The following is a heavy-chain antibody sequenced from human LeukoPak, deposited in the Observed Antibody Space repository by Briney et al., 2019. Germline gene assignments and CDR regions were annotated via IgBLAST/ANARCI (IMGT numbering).Heavy chain of an antibody. CDR3: ARVRSDIVVVPAAIHYYYYYMDV. CDR2: ISSSSSYI. Sequence: GGSLRLSCAASGFTFSSYSMNWVRQAPGKGLEWVSSISSSSSYIYYADSVKGRFTISRDNAKNSLYLQMNSLRAEDTAVYYCARVRSDIVVVPAAIHYYYYYMDVWGKGTTVTVSS. D-gene: IGHD2-2*01. V-gene: IGHV3-21*01. CDR1: GFTFSSYS. J-gene: IGHJ6*03.